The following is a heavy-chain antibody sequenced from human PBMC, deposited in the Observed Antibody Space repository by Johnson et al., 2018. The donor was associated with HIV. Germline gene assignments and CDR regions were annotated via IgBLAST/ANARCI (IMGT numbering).Heavy chain of an antibody. CDR1: GFTVSSNY. CDR2: VYSTFGT. J-gene: IGHJ3*02. D-gene: IGHD2-15*01. CDR3: AKDRRCSGGSCHPDAFDI. Sequence: EVQLVESGGGLVQPGGSLRLSCAASGFTVSSNYMTWVRQPPGKGLDWVSAVYSTFGTYYADSVRGRFTISTDNSKNTLYLQMNSLRREDTAVYYCAKDRRCSGGSCHPDAFDIWGQGTMVTVSS. V-gene: IGHV3-66*02.